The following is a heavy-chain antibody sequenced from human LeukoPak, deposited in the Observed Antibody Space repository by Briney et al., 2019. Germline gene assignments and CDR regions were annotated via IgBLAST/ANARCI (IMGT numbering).Heavy chain of an antibody. J-gene: IGHJ4*02. Sequence: ASVKVSCKASGYTFTGYYMHWVRQAPGQGLEWMGWINPNSGGTNYAQKFQGWVTMTRDTSISTAYMELSRLRSDDTAVYYCAREAVAGIYYFDYWGQGTLVTVSS. D-gene: IGHD6-19*01. V-gene: IGHV1-2*04. CDR3: AREAVAGIYYFDY. CDR2: INPNSGGT. CDR1: GYTFTGYY.